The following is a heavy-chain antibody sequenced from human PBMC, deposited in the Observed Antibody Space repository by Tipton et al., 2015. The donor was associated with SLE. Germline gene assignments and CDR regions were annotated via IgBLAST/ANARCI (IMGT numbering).Heavy chain of an antibody. CDR1: GGSISSSSYY. V-gene: IGHV4-39*07. Sequence: TLSLTCTVSGGSISSSSYYWSWIRQPPGKGLEWIGEINHSGSTNYSPSLKSRVTISVDTSKNQFSLKLSSVTAADTAVYYCARGGYDFWSGPGNYWGQGTLVTVSS. CDR2: INHSGST. J-gene: IGHJ4*02. D-gene: IGHD3-3*01. CDR3: ARGGYDFWSGPGNY.